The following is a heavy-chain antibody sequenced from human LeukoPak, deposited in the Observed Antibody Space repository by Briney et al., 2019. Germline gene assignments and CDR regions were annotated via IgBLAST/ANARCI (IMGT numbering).Heavy chain of an antibody. D-gene: IGHD5-12*01. Sequence: GGSLRLSCAASGFTFSSYAMHWVRQAPGKGLEWVAVISYDGSNKYYADSVKGRFTISRDNSKNTLYLQMNCLRAEDTAVYYCARDLGSEFYYWGQGTLVTVSS. CDR2: ISYDGSNK. V-gene: IGHV3-30-3*01. J-gene: IGHJ4*02. CDR1: GFTFSSYA. CDR3: ARDLGSEFYY.